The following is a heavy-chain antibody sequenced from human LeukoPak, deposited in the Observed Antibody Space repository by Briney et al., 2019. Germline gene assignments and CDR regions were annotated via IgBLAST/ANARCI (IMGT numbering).Heavy chain of an antibody. CDR1: GFTFGDNA. V-gene: IGHV3-49*03. J-gene: IGHJ4*02. D-gene: IGHD7-27*01. CDR3: TRGPWGDY. CDR2: IRGKGYGGTT. Sequence: GGSLRLSCTASGFTFGDNAMSWFRQAPGKGLEWVSFIRGKGYGGTTEYAASVKGRFTISRDDSKSIAYLQMNSLKIEDTAVYYCTRGPWGDYWGQGTLVTVSS.